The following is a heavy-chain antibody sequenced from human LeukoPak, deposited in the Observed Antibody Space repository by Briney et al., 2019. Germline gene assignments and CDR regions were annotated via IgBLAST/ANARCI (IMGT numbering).Heavy chain of an antibody. CDR2: IYSGGDT. Sequence: GGALRLSCAPPQFTVSDNYMTWGRQAPENGLEWVSIIYSGGDTHYADSVKGRFTISRDSSENTLYLQMNNLRAEDTAVYYCATREDQKVRFYYYCMDVWGKGTTVAVSS. V-gene: IGHV3-66*01. D-gene: IGHD3-16*01. CDR1: QFTVSDNY. J-gene: IGHJ6*03. CDR3: ATREDQKVRFYYYCMDV.